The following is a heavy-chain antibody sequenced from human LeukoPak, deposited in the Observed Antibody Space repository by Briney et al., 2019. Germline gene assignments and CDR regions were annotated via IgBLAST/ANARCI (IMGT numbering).Heavy chain of an antibody. Sequence: SETLSLTCTVSGGAISSGGYYWSWIRQHPGEGLEWIGYIYYSGSTYYNPSLKSRVTISVDTSKNQFSLKLSSVTAADTAVYYCARDWIAAAGSLSDGMDVWGQGTTVTVSS. CDR3: ARDWIAAAGSLSDGMDV. V-gene: IGHV4-31*03. CDR2: IYYSGST. D-gene: IGHD6-13*01. CDR1: GGAISSGGYY. J-gene: IGHJ6*02.